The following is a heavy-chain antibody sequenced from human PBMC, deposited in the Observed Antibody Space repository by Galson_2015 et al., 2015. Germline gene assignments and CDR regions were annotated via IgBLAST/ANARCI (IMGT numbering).Heavy chain of an antibody. CDR3: ARYPSAFVQLGITGPFDY. Sequence: SLRLSCAASGFTFSSYEMNWVRQAPGKGLEWVSYISSSGSTIYYADSVKGRFTISRDNAKNSLYLQMNSLRAEDTAVYYCARYPSAFVQLGITGPFDYWGQGTLVTVSS. D-gene: IGHD1-1*01. CDR1: GFTFSSYE. J-gene: IGHJ4*02. V-gene: IGHV3-48*03. CDR2: ISSSGSTI.